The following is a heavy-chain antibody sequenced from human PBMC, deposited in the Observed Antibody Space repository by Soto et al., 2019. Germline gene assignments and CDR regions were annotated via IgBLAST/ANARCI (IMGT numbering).Heavy chain of an antibody. CDR2: IYSGGST. D-gene: IGHD2-21*02. Sequence: GGSLRLSCAASGFTVSSNYMSWVRQAPGKGLEWVSVIYSGGSTYYADSVKGRFTISRDNSKNTLYLQMNSLRAEDTAVYYCARVGRYSGYAGKYCGGDCYYDYWGQGTLVTVSS. J-gene: IGHJ4*02. V-gene: IGHV3-53*01. CDR1: GFTVSSNY. CDR3: ARVGRYSGYAGKYCGGDCYYDY.